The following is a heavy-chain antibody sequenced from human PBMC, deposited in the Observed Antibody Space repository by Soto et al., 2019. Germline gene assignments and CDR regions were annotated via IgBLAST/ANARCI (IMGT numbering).Heavy chain of an antibody. J-gene: IGHJ4*02. CDR2: IWYDGSNK. CDR3: AREGGYDFWSAYDFDY. CDR1: GFTFSSYG. D-gene: IGHD3-3*01. Sequence: QVQLVESGGGVVQPGRSLRLSCAASGFTFSSYGMHWVRQAPGKGLEWVGVIWYDGSNKYYADSVKGRFTISRDNSKNTLYLQMNSLRAEDTAVYYCAREGGYDFWSAYDFDYWGQGTLVTVSS. V-gene: IGHV3-33*01.